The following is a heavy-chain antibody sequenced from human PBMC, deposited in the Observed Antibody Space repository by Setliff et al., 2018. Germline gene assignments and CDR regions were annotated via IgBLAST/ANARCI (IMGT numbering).Heavy chain of an antibody. D-gene: IGHD2-2*01. CDR3: SRLVRFCTKISCQRLLGDDY. Sequence: GASVKVSCKASGYTFTNYGISWVRQAPGQGLEWMGWISAYTGNTYSAQKFQGRLTMTTDTSTTTAYLEFKSLRSDDTAIYYCSRLVRFCTKISCQRLLGDDYWGQGALVTVSS. J-gene: IGHJ4*02. CDR1: GYTFTNYG. V-gene: IGHV1-18*01. CDR2: ISAYTGNT.